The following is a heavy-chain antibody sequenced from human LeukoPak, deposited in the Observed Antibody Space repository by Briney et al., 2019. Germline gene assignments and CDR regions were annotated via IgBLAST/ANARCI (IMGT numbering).Heavy chain of an antibody. CDR1: GVSISNNYFY. CDR2: VHHTGST. Sequence: TETLTLTCTVSGVSISNNYFYWAWIRQPPGKGLELIGYVHHTGSTFHNSSLKSRVTISADTSQNQFSLSLTSVTAADTAVYYCATLGLLRGAGFNLSTHFDYWGQGTLVSSSS. V-gene: IGHV4-39*01. J-gene: IGHJ4*02. CDR3: ATLGLLRGAGFNLSTHFDY. D-gene: IGHD1-26*01.